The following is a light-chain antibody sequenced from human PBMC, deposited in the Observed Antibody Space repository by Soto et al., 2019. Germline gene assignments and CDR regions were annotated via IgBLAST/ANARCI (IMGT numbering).Light chain of an antibody. CDR2: EVS. CDR1: SSDVGGYNH. Sequence: QSALTQPASVSGSPGQSITISCTGTSSDVGGYNHVSWYQEHPGKAPKVMIYEVSNRPSGVSNRFSGSKSGNTASLTISGLQAEDEADYYCSSYTSSSTWVFGGGTKVTVL. V-gene: IGLV2-14*01. J-gene: IGLJ3*02. CDR3: SSYTSSSTWV.